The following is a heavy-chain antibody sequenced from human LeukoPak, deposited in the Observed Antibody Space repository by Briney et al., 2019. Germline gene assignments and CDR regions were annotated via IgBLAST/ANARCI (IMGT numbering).Heavy chain of an antibody. J-gene: IGHJ6*02. CDR2: TGYGVAYQ. CDR1: GFTFHSSS. Sequence: GRSLRLSCAASGFTFHSSSMDWVRQAPGRGLEWVALTGYGVAYQHYAASVKGRFTISRDTSSSTLYLQMDNLRPEETAVYYCARDLGYCNGGSRHYYGMDFWGQGTSVTVYS. V-gene: IGHV3-30*04. D-gene: IGHD2/OR15-2a*01. CDR3: ARDLGYCNGGSRHYYGMDF.